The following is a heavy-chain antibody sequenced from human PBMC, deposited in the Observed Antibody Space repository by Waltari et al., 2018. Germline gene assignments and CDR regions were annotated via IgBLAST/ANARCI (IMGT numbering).Heavy chain of an antibody. V-gene: IGHV3-48*03. CDR3: GRSYYETFDY. CDR2: INHNSATT. Sequence: EVEEVESGGHLGQPGGCLRLSCAASGFDISSHEMHWVRQGPGKGLEWVSYINHNSATTHYADSVRGRFTISRDNAKNTLFLHMNSLRVEDTAIYYCGRSYYETFDYWGQGTLVTVSS. J-gene: IGHJ4*02. CDR1: GFDISSHE. D-gene: IGHD3-10*01.